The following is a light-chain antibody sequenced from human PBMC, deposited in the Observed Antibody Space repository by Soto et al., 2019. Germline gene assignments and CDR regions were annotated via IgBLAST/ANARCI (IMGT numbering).Light chain of an antibody. CDR3: QKYSGAPA. Sequence: DIQMTQSPSTLSASVGDRVIITCRASQSISSRLAWYQQSPGKAPKLLIYQASSLESGVPSRFSGSGSGTEFTLTSSSLQPDDSATYSCQKYSGAPAFGQGTKVEIK. CDR2: QAS. CDR1: QSISSR. J-gene: IGKJ1*01. V-gene: IGKV1-5*03.